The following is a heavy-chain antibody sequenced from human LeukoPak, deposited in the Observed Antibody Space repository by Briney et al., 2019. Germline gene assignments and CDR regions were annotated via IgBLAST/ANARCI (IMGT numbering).Heavy chain of an antibody. J-gene: IGHJ4*02. V-gene: IGHV1-2*06. CDR1: GYTFTGYY. D-gene: IGHD1-7*01. Sequence: ASVKVSCKASGYTFTGYYMHWLRQAPGQGLEWMGRINPNSGDTKFAQKFQGRVTMSRDTSLSTAYMELSRLTSGDTAVYFCATHINWNYAGILDYWGQGALVTVSS. CDR3: ATHINWNYAGILDY. CDR2: INPNSGDT.